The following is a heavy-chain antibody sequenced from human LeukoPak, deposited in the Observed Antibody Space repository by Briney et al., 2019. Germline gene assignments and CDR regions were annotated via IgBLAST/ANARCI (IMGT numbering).Heavy chain of an antibody. CDR3: AGSMVRGVIRDY. CDR1: GSTFSRYE. V-gene: IGHV3-48*03. J-gene: IGHJ4*02. CDR2: ISSSGSTI. D-gene: IGHD3-10*01. Sequence: GGSLRLSCAASGSTFSRYEMNWVRQAPGKGLEWVSYISSSGSTIYYADSVKGRFAISRDNAKNSLYLQMNSLRAEDTAVYYCAGSMVRGVIRDYWGQGTLVTVSS.